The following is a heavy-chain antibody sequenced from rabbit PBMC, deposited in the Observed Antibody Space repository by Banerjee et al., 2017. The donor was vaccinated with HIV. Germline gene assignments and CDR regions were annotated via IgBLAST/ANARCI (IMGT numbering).Heavy chain of an antibody. D-gene: IGHD2-1*01. CDR2: ISGGSSGST. V-gene: IGHV1S45*01. J-gene: IGHJ4*01. Sequence: QEQLEESGGGLVKPGASLTLTCTASGFSFSSSNWICWVRQAPGKGLEWIACISGGSSGSTYYASWAKGRFTISKTSSTTVTLQMTSLTAADTATYFCARDDGDGRLWGPGTLVTVS. CDR3: ARDDGDGRL. CDR1: GFSFSSSNW.